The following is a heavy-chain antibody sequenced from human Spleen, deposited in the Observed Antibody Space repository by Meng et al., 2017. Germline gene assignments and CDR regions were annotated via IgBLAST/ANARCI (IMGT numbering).Heavy chain of an antibody. J-gene: IGHJ4*01. CDR2: ISGSGGST. CDR1: GFTFSNAW. D-gene: IGHD2-15*01. Sequence: GESLKISCAASGFTFSNAWMTWVRQAPGKGLEWVSGISGSGGSTYYADSVKGRFTISRDNSKNTLYLQMNSLRVEDTAVYYCAKGLVPPCRGANCYHFDSWGLGTLVTVSS. V-gene: IGHV3-23*01. CDR3: AKGLVPPCRGANCYHFDS.